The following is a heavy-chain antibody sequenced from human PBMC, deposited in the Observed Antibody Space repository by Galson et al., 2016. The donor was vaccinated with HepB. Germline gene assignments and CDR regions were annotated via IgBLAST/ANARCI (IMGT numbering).Heavy chain of an antibody. Sequence: SLRLSCAASGFTFRSYAIHWVRQAPGKGPEWVAVISYDGINKYYADSVKGRFSISRDNPKNTLYMQMNNLRPEDTAFYYCARGGAGYKKGGFDCWGQGTLVTVSS. D-gene: IGHD5-18*01. CDR1: GFTFRSYA. CDR2: ISYDGINK. J-gene: IGHJ4*02. V-gene: IGHV3-30*04. CDR3: ARGGAGYKKGGFDC.